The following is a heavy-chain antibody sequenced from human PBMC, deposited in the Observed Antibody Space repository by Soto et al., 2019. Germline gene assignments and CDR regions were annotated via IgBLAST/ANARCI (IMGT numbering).Heavy chain of an antibody. CDR1: GFIFSDYW. CDR3: ASPSTSGTTDF. J-gene: IGHJ4*02. V-gene: IGHV3-7*01. Sequence: EVQLVESGGDLVQPGGSLRLSCGVSGFIFSDYWMSCVRQAPGKGLEWVATIREDGGAKYYVDSVKGRFTISRDNARNSLFLQMNGLGVEDTAVYYCASPSTSGTTDFWGQGTLVTVSS. CDR2: IREDGGAK. D-gene: IGHD1-26*01.